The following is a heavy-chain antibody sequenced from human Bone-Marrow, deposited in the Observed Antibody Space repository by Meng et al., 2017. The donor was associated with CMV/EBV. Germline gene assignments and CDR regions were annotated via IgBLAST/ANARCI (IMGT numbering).Heavy chain of an antibody. CDR2: IKQDGSEK. J-gene: IGHJ4*02. CDR3: ARGGGYYIH. D-gene: IGHD1-26*01. CDR1: GGSISSSSYY. Sequence: GGSLRLSCTVSGGSISSSSYYWGWIRQPPGKGLEWMANIKQDGSEKFYVDSVKGRFTISRDNADNSLYLQMNSLRAEDTAVYYCARGGGYYIHWGQGTLVTVSS. V-gene: IGHV3-7*01.